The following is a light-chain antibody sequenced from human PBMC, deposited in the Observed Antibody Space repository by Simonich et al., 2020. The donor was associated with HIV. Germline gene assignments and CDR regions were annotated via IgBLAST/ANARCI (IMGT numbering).Light chain of an antibody. J-gene: IGLJ3*02. CDR1: SSDVGGYNY. V-gene: IGLV2-8*01. CDR2: EVS. Sequence: QSALTQPLSASGSPAQSVTISCTGTSSDVGGYNYVSWYQQHPGKAPKLMIYEVSKRPSGVPDRFSGSKSGNTASLTVSGLQAEDEADYYCSSYAGSNNLVFGGGTKLTVL. CDR3: SSYAGSNNLV.